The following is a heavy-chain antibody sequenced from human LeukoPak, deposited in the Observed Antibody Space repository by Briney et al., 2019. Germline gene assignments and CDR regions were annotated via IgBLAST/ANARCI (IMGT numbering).Heavy chain of an antibody. D-gene: IGHD1-26*01. CDR3: ARDFGGSYFRMEGVSFDY. J-gene: IGHJ4*02. CDR1: GFTFSSYA. CDR2: ISYDGSNK. Sequence: GGSLRLSCAASGFTFSSYAMHWVRQAPGKGLEWVAVISYDGSNKYYADSVKGRFTISRDNSKNTLHLQMNSLRAEDTAVYYCARDFGGSYFRMEGVSFDYWGQGTLVTVSS. V-gene: IGHV3-30-3*01.